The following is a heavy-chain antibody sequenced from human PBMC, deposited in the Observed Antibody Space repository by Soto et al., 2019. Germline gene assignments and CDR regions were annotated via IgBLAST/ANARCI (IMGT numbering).Heavy chain of an antibody. Sequence: QVQLVQSGAEVKKPGSSVKVSCKASGGTFSSYAISWVRQAPGQGLEWMGGIIPIFGTANYAQKFQGRVTLTADESTSTAYMELSSLRSEDTAVYYCARDSGVARITIFGVVTPDAFDIWGQGTMVTVSS. CDR1: GGTFSSYA. D-gene: IGHD3-3*01. V-gene: IGHV1-69*01. J-gene: IGHJ3*02. CDR3: ARDSGVARITIFGVVTPDAFDI. CDR2: IIPIFGTA.